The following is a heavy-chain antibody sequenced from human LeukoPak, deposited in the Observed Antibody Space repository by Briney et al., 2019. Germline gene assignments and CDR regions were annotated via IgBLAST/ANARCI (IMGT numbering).Heavy chain of an antibody. J-gene: IGHJ3*02. CDR1: GGSISSYY. CDR3: ARGGIVLAEKEAFDI. D-gene: IGHD2-8*02. Sequence: PSETLSLTCTVSGGSISSYYWSWIRQPAGQGLEWIGRIYTSGSTNYNPSLKSRVTMSVDTSKNQCSLKLSSVTAADTAVYYCARGGIVLAEKEAFDIWGQGTMVTVSS. CDR2: IYTSGST. V-gene: IGHV4-4*07.